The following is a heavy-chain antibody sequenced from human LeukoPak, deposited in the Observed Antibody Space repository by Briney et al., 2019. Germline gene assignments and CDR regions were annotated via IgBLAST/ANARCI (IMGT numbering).Heavy chain of an antibody. J-gene: IGHJ4*02. CDR1: GFTFSSYG. CDR2: ISYDGSNK. CDR3: AKADGDSGSYYDY. D-gene: IGHD1-26*01. Sequence: GGSLRLSCAASGFTFSSYGMHWVRQAPGKGLEWVAVISYDGSNKYYADSVKDRFTISRDNSKNTLYLQMNSLRAEDTAVYYCAKADGDSGSYYDYWGQGTLVTVSS. V-gene: IGHV3-30*18.